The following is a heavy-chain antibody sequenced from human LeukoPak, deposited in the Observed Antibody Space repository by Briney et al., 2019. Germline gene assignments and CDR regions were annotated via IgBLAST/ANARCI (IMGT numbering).Heavy chain of an antibody. CDR3: ARSYDFWSGYYAYYFDY. Sequence: SETLSLTCNVSGVSINNYYWTWIRQPAGKGLEWIGRSYASGSSYYNPSLNSRVTVSLDTSKNQFSLKLSSVTAADTAVYYCARSYDFWSGYYAYYFDYWGQGTLVTVSS. CDR2: SYASGSS. D-gene: IGHD3-3*01. CDR1: GVSINNYY. J-gene: IGHJ4*02. V-gene: IGHV4-4*07.